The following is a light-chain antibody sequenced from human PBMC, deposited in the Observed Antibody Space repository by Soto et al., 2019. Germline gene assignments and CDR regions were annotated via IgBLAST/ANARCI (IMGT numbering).Light chain of an antibody. Sequence: GARVTITCRASQSISNWLAWYQQKPGKAPKLLIYKTSNLDSGVPSRFSGSGSGTEFSLTISSLQPDDFATYYCQQYKSFSLTFGGGTRVEVK. CDR3: QQYKSFSLT. CDR2: KTS. CDR1: QSISNW. V-gene: IGKV1-5*03. J-gene: IGKJ4*01.